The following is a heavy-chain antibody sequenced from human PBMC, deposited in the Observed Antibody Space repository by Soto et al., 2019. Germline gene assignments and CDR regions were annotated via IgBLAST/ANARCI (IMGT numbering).Heavy chain of an antibody. D-gene: IGHD6-19*01. CDR3: ARDPGIAVH. CDR2: INAGNGNT. J-gene: IGHJ4*02. V-gene: IGHV1-3*01. CDR1: GYTFPSYA. Sequence: GASLEVSCQASGYTFPSYAMHLLLQAPVQRLEWMGWINAGNGNTTYSQKFQGRVTITRDTSASTAYMELSSLRSEDTAVYYCARDPGIAVHWGQGTLVTVSS.